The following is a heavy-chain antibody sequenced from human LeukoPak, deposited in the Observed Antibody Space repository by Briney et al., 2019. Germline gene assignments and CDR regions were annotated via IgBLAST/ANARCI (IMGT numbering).Heavy chain of an antibody. V-gene: IGHV4-39*01. Sequence: SETLSLTCTVSGGSISSSSYYWGWIRQPPGKGLEWIGSIYYSGSTYYNPSLKSRVTISVDTSKNQFSLKPSPVTAADTAVYYCARHRAVTVWFDYWGQGTLVTVSS. D-gene: IGHD3-16*01. J-gene: IGHJ4*02. CDR1: GGSISSSSYY. CDR3: ARHRAVTVWFDY. CDR2: IYYSGST.